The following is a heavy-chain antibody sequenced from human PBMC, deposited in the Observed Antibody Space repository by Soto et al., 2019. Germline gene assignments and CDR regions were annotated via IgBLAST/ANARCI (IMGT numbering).Heavy chain of an antibody. J-gene: IGHJ4*02. V-gene: IGHV3-9*01. D-gene: IGHD1-26*01. Sequence: EVQLVESGGVLVQPGRSLRLSCAASGFSFNDFAMHWVRQAPGKGLEWVSSISWNSGNIVYADSVKGRFTISRDNAKNALYLQLSSLRAEDTALYYCVKGQTTSVFPPCSHWGQGTLVTVSS. CDR2: ISWNSGNI. CDR1: GFSFNDFA. CDR3: VKGQTTSVFPPCSH.